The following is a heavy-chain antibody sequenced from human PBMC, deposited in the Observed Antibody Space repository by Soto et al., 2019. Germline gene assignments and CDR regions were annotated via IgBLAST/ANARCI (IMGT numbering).Heavy chain of an antibody. CDR2: ISGSGDST. J-gene: IGHJ3*01. CDR3: ARELGYCSGGSCYMDGAFDF. V-gene: IGHV3-23*01. CDR1: VSTFSSYA. Sequence: GSLRLSCAASVSTFSSYAMSWVRQAPGKGLEWVSVISGSGDSTYYADSVKGRFTISRDNSKNTLYVQMNSLRAEDTAVYYCARELGYCSGGSCYMDGAFDFWGQGTMVTVSS. D-gene: IGHD2-15*01.